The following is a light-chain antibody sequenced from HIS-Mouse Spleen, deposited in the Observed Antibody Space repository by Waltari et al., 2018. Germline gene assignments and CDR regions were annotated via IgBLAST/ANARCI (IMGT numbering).Light chain of an antibody. J-gene: IGLJ3*02. CDR1: SSNIGSNY. V-gene: IGLV1-47*01. Sequence: QSVLTQPPSASGTPGQRVTISCSGSSSNIGSNYVYWYQQLPGTAPKLLSYRNKQRPSGVPDRVSGSKAGTSASLAISGLRSEDEADYYWAAWDDSLSGHWVFGGGTKLTVL. CDR3: AAWDDSLSGHWV. CDR2: RNK.